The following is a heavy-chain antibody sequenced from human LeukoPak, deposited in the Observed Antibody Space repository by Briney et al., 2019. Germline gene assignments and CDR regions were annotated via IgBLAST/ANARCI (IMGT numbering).Heavy chain of an antibody. V-gene: IGHV3-21*06. Sequence: GGSLRLSCAASGFSFNSFSMNWVRQAPGRGLEWVSYITSSGTYIYYADSVRGRFTISRDNARNSLYLQMDSLTAEGRAIYYCARVFDVDYFSATGYSDYWGQGVLVTVSS. D-gene: IGHD2/OR15-2a*01. CDR1: GFSFNSFS. J-gene: IGHJ4*02. CDR2: ITSSGTYI. CDR3: ARVFDVDYFSATGYSDY.